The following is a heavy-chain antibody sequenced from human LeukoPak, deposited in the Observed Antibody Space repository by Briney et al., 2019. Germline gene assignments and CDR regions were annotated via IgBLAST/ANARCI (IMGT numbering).Heavy chain of an antibody. CDR3: AGCVGTSYYFEILNY. V-gene: IGHV3-73*01. CDR2: IRSKANSYAT. D-gene: IGHD2-2*01. J-gene: IGHJ4*02. CDR1: GCTFSGSA. Sequence: PGGALRLSCAASGCTFSGSAMHGLRQASGKGVEGVGRIRSKANSYATAYAAWGKGRFTISRDDSKNTAYLQMNRLKTEDTAVYYCAGCVGTSYYFEILNYWGQGTLVTVSS.